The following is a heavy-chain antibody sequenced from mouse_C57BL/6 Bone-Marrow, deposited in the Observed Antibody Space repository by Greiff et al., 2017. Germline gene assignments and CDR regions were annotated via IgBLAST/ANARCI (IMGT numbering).Heavy chain of an antibody. Sequence: QVQLQQSDAELVKPGASVKISCKASGYTFTDYSIHWMKQRPEQGLEWIGYIYPRDGSTKYNEKFKGKATLTADKSSSTAYMQLNSLTSEDSAVYFCARRGTTVVATNYFDYWGQGTTLTVSS. J-gene: IGHJ2*01. CDR2: IYPRDGST. V-gene: IGHV1-78*01. CDR1: GYTFTDYS. CDR3: ARRGTTVVATNYFDY. D-gene: IGHD1-1*01.